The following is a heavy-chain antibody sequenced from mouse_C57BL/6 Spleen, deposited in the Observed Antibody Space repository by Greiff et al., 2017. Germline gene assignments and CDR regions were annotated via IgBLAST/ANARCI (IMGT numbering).Heavy chain of an antibody. V-gene: IGHV1-75*01. D-gene: IGHD1-1*01. Sequence: VQLQQSGPELVKPGASVKISCKASGYTFTDYYINWVKQRPGQGLEWIGWIFPGSGSTYYNEKFKGKATLTVDKSSSTAYMLLSSLTSEDSAVYFCARSDWITTSRGWFAYWGQGTLVTVSA. J-gene: IGHJ3*01. CDR1: GYTFTDYY. CDR2: IFPGSGST. CDR3: ARSDWITTSRGWFAY.